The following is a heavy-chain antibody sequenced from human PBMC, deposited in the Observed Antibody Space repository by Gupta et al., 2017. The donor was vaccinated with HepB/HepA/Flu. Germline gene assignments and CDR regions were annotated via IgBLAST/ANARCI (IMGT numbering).Heavy chain of an antibody. V-gene: IGHV3-30*18. CDR2: ISYDGSNK. J-gene: IGHJ4*02. CDR3: AKNPSEYYYDSSGYYFDY. Sequence: QVQLVESGGGVVQPGRSLRLSCAASGFTFSSYGMHWVRQAPGKGLEWVAVISYDGSNKYYADSVKGRFTISRDNSKNTLYLQMNSLRAEDTAVYYCAKNPSEYYYDSSGYYFDYWGQGTLVTVSS. D-gene: IGHD3-22*01. CDR1: GFTFSSYG.